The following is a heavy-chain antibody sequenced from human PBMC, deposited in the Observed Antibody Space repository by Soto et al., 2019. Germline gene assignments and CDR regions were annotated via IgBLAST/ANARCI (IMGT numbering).Heavy chain of an antibody. V-gene: IGHV1-18*01. Sequence: ASVKVSCKASGYTFTNFGISWVRQAPGQGLEWMGWISAYNGNTNYAQKLQGRVTMTTDTSTSTAYMELRSLRSDDTAVYYCARDRGYNWNYGWFDPWGQGTLVTVSS. D-gene: IGHD1-7*01. CDR3: ARDRGYNWNYGWFDP. CDR1: GYTFTNFG. J-gene: IGHJ5*02. CDR2: ISAYNGNT.